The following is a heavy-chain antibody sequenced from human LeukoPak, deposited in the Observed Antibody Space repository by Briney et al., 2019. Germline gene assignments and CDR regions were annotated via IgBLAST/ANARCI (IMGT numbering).Heavy chain of an antibody. D-gene: IGHD4-17*01. V-gene: IGHV3-7*01. Sequence: GGSLRLSCSASGFTFSTSWMSWVRQAPGKGLEWVANINQDESVKYYVDSVKGRFTISRDNARNSLYLQMNSLRAADTAVYYCARGRSAAYDYGDYRYPVRFDYWGQGTLVTVSS. J-gene: IGHJ4*02. CDR3: ARGRSAAYDYGDYRYPVRFDY. CDR1: GFTFSTSW. CDR2: INQDESVK.